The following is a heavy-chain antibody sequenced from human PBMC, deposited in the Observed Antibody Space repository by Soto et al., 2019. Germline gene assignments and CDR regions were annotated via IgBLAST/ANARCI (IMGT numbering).Heavy chain of an antibody. D-gene: IGHD3-10*01. CDR3: ARGSVGQSTSYYYYYMDV. V-gene: IGHV1-18*01. CDR1: GYTFTSYG. Sequence: ASVKVSCKASGYTFTSYGISWVRQAPGQGLEWMGWISAYNGNTNYAQKLQGRVTMTTDTSTSTAYMELRSLRSDDTAVYYCARGSVGQSTSYYYYYMDVWGQGTTVTVSS. J-gene: IGHJ6*03. CDR2: ISAYNGNT.